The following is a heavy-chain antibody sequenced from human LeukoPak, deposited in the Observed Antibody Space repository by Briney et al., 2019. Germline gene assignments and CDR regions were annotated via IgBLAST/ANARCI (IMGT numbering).Heavy chain of an antibody. D-gene: IGHD4-23*01. Sequence: TTSETLSLTCTVSGGSISSRSDYWGWIRRTPGKGLEWIGNLDSSGSTYYNPSLKSRVTISVGTSKNQFSLNLRSVTVADTAIYFCSRSHDYGGLYFYYYMDVWGKGTTVTVSS. CDR2: LDSSGST. V-gene: IGHV4-39*01. CDR3: SRSHDYGGLYFYYYMDV. J-gene: IGHJ6*03. CDR1: GGSISSRSDY.